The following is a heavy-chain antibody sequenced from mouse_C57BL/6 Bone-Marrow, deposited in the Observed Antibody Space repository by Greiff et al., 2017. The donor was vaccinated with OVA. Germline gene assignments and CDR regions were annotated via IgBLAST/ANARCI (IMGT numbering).Heavy chain of an antibody. CDR1: GFTFSSYA. Sequence: EVKLVESGEGLVKPGGSLKLSCAASGFTFSSYAMSWVRQTPEKRLEWVAYISSGGDYIYYADTVKGRFTISRDNARNTLYLQMSSLKSEDTAMYYCTRDGDLREYYAMDYWGQGTSVTVSS. D-gene: IGHD2-3*01. CDR2: ISSGGDYI. J-gene: IGHJ4*01. V-gene: IGHV5-9-1*02. CDR3: TRDGDLREYYAMDY.